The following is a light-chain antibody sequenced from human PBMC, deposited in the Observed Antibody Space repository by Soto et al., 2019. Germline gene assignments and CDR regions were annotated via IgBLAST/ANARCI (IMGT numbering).Light chain of an antibody. V-gene: IGLV1-51*01. Sequence: QSVLTQSPAVSAAPGQTVIITCSGTSSNIGKNYVSWYQQFPGKAPKLLIYDTYQRLSGIPDRVSGSKSGTSATLGITGLQTGDEADYYCATWDSSLSVVFGGGTQLTVL. CDR2: DTY. CDR3: ATWDSSLSVV. J-gene: IGLJ2*01. CDR1: SSNIGKNY.